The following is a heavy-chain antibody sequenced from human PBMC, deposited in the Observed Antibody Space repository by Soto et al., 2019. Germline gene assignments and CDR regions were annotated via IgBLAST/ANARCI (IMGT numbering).Heavy chain of an antibody. D-gene: IGHD3-10*01. J-gene: IGHJ4*02. V-gene: IGHV3-30-3*01. Sequence: GGSLRLSCAASGFTFSSYAMHWVRQAPGKGLEWVAVISYDGSNKYYADSVKGRFTISRDNSKNTLYLQMNSLRAEDTAVYYCARVHSVHGSPPFFDYWGQGTLVTVSS. CDR3: ARVHSVHGSPPFFDY. CDR2: ISYDGSNK. CDR1: GFTFSSYA.